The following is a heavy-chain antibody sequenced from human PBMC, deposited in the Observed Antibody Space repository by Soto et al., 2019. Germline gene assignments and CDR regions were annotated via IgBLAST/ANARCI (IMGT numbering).Heavy chain of an antibody. J-gene: IGHJ6*02. CDR3: ARVTGRYYYGMDV. CDR1: GGSFSGYY. CDR2: INHSGST. V-gene: IGHV4-34*01. Sequence: QVQLQQWGAGLLKPSETLSLTCAVYGGSFSGYYWSWIRQPPGTGLEWIGEINHSGSTNYNPSLKSRVTLSVDTSKNQFSLKLSSVTAADTAVYYCARVTGRYYYGMDVWGQGTTVTVSS.